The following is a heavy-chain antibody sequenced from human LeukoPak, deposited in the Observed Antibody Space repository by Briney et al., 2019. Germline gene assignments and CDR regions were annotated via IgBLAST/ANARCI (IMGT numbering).Heavy chain of an antibody. CDR1: GFTFDDYA. CDR3: AKDYYYDSSGPEAYAFDI. D-gene: IGHD3-22*01. CDR2: ISWNSGSI. Sequence: GGSLRLSCAASGFTFDDYAMHWVRQAPGKGLEWVSGISWNSGSIGYADSVKGRFTISRDNAKNSLYLQMSSLRAEDTALYYCAKDYYYDSSGPEAYAFDIWGQGTMVTVSS. J-gene: IGHJ3*02. V-gene: IGHV3-9*01.